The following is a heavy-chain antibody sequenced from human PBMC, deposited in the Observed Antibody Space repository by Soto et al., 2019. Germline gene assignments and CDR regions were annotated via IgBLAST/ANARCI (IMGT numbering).Heavy chain of an antibody. D-gene: IGHD3-10*01. CDR1: GGSISSGGYY. Sequence: SETLSLTCTVSGGSISSGGYYWSWIRQHPGKGLEWIGYIYYSGSTYYNPSLKSRVTISVDTSKNQFSLKLSSVTAADTAVYYCAREGASSGRLGFGESLEDAFDIWGQGTMVTVSS. CDR2: IYYSGST. CDR3: AREGASSGRLGFGESLEDAFDI. V-gene: IGHV4-31*03. J-gene: IGHJ3*02.